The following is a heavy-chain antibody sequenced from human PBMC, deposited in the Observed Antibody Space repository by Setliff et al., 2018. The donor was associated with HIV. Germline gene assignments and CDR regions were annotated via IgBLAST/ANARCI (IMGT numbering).Heavy chain of an antibody. Sequence: SETLSLTCAVYDGSFSGSFSGYYWSWIRQPPGKGLEWIGEINHSGSTSYNPSLESRVTISVDMSKNQFSLKLSSVTAADTAVYYCARHRGITMIVVVILDAFDIWGQGTMVTVSS. V-gene: IGHV4-34*01. J-gene: IGHJ3*02. D-gene: IGHD3-22*01. CDR2: INHSGST. CDR3: ARHRGITMIVVVILDAFDI. CDR1: DGSFSGSFSGYY.